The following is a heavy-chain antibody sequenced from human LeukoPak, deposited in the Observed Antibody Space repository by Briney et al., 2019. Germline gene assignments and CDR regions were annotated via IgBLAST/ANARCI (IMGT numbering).Heavy chain of an antibody. D-gene: IGHD6-19*01. J-gene: IGHJ4*02. CDR1: GFTFSGSA. V-gene: IGHV3-73*01. Sequence: GGSLTLSCAASGFTFSGSAMHWVRQASEKGLEWVGRIRSKANSYATAYAASVKGRFTISRDDSKNTAYLQMNSLKTEDTAVYYCTIAVAGYWDYWGQGTLVTVSS. CDR3: TIAVAGYWDY. CDR2: IRSKANSYAT.